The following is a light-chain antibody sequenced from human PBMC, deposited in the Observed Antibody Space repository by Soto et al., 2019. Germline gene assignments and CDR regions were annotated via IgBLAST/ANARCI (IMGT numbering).Light chain of an antibody. CDR1: TSNIGSNT. CDR2: YNN. CDR3: AAWDDSLEGMV. Sequence: QSVLTQPPSASRTPGQRVTISCSGTTSNIGSNTVNWYQQLPGTAPKLLIYYNNQRPSGVPDRLSGSKSGTSASLAISGLQSEDEALYYCAAWDDSLEGMVFGGGTKLTVL. V-gene: IGLV1-44*01. J-gene: IGLJ3*02.